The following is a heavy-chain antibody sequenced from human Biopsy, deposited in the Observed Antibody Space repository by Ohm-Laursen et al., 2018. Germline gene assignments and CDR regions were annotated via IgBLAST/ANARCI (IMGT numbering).Heavy chain of an antibody. CDR1: GESFNGYY. V-gene: IGHV4-34*01. Sequence: SETLSLTCAVYGESFNGYYWSWIRQTPGKGLEWIGEINHSGRTNYNPSLKRRATLSADSSNSQFSLRLTSVTAVDTAIYYCARGSGYFKLDVWGQGTTVTVSS. J-gene: IGHJ6*02. D-gene: IGHD5-12*01. CDR3: ARGSGYFKLDV. CDR2: INHSGRT.